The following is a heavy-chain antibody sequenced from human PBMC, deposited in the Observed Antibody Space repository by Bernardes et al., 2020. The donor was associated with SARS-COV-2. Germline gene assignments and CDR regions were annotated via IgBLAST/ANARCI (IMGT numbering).Heavy chain of an antibody. CDR1: GFTFNNYE. CDR3: VREDLIAGRRGANFDS. V-gene: IGHV3-48*03. J-gene: IGHJ4*02. CDR2: IDDTGSKK. D-gene: IGHD6-6*01. Sequence: GGSLRLSCAVSGFTFNNYEMNWVRQAPGKGLEWVSYIDDTGSKKWYTESLKGRFSISRDNAKNSLYLEMTSLRVEDTAIYYCVREDLIAGRRGANFDSWGQGTVVTVSS.